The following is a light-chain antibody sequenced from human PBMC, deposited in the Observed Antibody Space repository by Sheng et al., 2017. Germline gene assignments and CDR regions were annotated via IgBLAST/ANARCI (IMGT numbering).Light chain of an antibody. Sequence: QSVLTQPPSASGTPGQRVTISCSGSSSNIGSNYVYWYQQLPGTAPKLLIYRNNQRPSGVPDRFSGSKSGTSASLAISGLRSEDEADYYCSAWDDSLSGRLFGGGTTLTVL. J-gene: IGLJ2*01. CDR1: SSNIGSNY. CDR3: SAWDDSLSGRL. V-gene: IGLV1-47*01. CDR2: RNN.